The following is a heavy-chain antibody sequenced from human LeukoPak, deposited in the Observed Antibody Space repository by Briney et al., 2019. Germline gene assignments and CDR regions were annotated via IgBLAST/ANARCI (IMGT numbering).Heavy chain of an antibody. D-gene: IGHD3-10*01. V-gene: IGHV1-18*01. CDR1: GYTFTTYG. CDR2: INSYNGNT. J-gene: IGHJ4*02. CDR3: ARDFGHYFDY. Sequence: ASVKVSCKASGYTFTTYGISWVRQAPGQGLEWMGWINSYNGNTNYAQKLQGRVTMTTDTSTSTAYMELRSLRSDDTAVYYCARDFGHYFDYWGQGTLVTVSS.